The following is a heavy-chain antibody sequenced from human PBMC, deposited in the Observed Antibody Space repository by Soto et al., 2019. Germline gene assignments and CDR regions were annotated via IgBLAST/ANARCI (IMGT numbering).Heavy chain of an antibody. CDR1: GGTFSNHA. CDR2: IIPMFPTA. V-gene: IGHV1-69*13. Sequence: GDSVKVSCKASGGTFSNHAISWVRQAPGQGLEWVGGIIPMFPTADYAQRFQGRVTITADDSTTTVYMELSGLRSEDTAMYYCARDDATYCGGDCYRYFYYGMDVWGQGTTVTVSS. D-gene: IGHD2-21*02. CDR3: ARDDATYCGGDCYRYFYYGMDV. J-gene: IGHJ6*02.